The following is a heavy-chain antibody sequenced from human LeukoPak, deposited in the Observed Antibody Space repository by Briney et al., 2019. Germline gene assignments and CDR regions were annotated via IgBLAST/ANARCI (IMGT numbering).Heavy chain of an antibody. CDR3: ARVRAAAGSDDAFDI. CDR1: GYTFTSYG. J-gene: IGHJ3*02. D-gene: IGHD6-13*01. V-gene: IGHV1-8*03. CDR2: MNPNSGNT. Sequence: GASVKVSCKASGYTFTSYGISWVRQAPGQGLEWMGWMNPNSGNTGYAQKFQGRVTITRNTSISTAYMELSSLRSEDTAVYYCARVRAAAGSDDAFDIWGQGTMVTVSS.